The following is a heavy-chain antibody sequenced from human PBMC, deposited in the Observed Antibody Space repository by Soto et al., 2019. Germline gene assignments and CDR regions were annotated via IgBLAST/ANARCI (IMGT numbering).Heavy chain of an antibody. V-gene: IGHV1-2*02. J-gene: IGHJ6*02. CDR1: GYTFTDYY. CDR2: INPNSGGT. CDR3: ARTYLTGTTGQKGDAYGMDV. D-gene: IGHD1-20*01. Sequence: ASVKVSCKASGYTFTDYYMHWVRQAPGQGLEWMGWINPNSGGTNYAQKFQGRVTMTRDTSISTAYMELSRLRSDDTATYYCARTYLTGTTGQKGDAYGMDVWGQGTTVTVSS.